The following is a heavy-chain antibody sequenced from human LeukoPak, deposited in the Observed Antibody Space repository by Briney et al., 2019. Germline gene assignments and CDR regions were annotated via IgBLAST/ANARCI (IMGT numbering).Heavy chain of an antibody. J-gene: IGHJ6*02. CDR2: ISYDGSNK. CDR1: GFTFSSYA. V-gene: IGHV3-30*04. D-gene: IGHD2/OR15-2a*01. CDR3: ARVSRIVLYCYGMDV. Sequence: GGSLRLSCAASGFTFSSYAMHWVRQAPGKGLEWVAVISYDGSNKYYADSVKGRFTISRDNSKNTLYLQMNSLRAEDTAVYYCARVSRIVLYCYGMDVWGQGTTVTVSS.